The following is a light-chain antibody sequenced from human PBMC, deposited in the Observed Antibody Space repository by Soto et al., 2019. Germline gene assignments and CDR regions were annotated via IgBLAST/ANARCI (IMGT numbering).Light chain of an antibody. J-gene: IGLJ1*01. CDR3: CSYAGSDTYV. CDR2: DVT. V-gene: IGLV2-11*01. Sequence: QSALTQPRSVSGSPGQSVTLSCTGTSSDVGGYNYVSWYQHHPGKAPKLMIYDVTKRPSGVPDRFSGSRSGNTASLTISGLQAEDEADYYCCSYAGSDTYVFGTGTKVTVL. CDR1: SSDVGGYNY.